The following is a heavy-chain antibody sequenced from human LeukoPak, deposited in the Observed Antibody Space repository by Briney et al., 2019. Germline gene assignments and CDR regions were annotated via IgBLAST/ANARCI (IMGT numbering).Heavy chain of an antibody. CDR3: AREDSSGYYPHAFDI. CDR1: GFTFSGSA. J-gene: IGHJ3*02. D-gene: IGHD3-22*01. CDR2: ISYDGSNK. V-gene: IGHV3-30-3*01. Sequence: PGGSLRLSCAASGFTFSGSAIHWVRQAPGKGLEWVAVISYDGSNKYYADSVKGRFTISRDNSKNTLYLQMNSLRAEDTAAYYCAREDSSGYYPHAFDIWGQGTMVTVSS.